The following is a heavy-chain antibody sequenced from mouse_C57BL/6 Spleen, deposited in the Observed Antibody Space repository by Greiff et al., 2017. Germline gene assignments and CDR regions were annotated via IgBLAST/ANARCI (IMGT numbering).Heavy chain of an antibody. Sequence: VQLQQPGAELVMPGASVKLSCKASGYTFTSYWMHWVKQRPGQGLEWIGEIDPSDSYTNYNQKFKGKSTLTVDKSSSTAYMQLSSLTSEDSAVYYCARDSGSRDYFDYWGQGTTRTVSS. V-gene: IGHV1-69*01. CDR3: ARDSGSRDYFDY. J-gene: IGHJ2*01. CDR2: IDPSDSYT. D-gene: IGHD3-1*01. CDR1: GYTFTSYW.